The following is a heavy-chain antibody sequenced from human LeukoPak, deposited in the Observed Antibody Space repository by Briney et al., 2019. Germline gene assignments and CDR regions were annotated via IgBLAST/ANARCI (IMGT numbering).Heavy chain of an antibody. CDR1: GGSISSYY. V-gene: IGHV4-4*09. CDR2: IYTSGST. Sequence: SETLSLTCTVSGGSISSYYWSWIRQPPGKGLEWIGYIYTSGSTNYNPPLKSRVTISVDTSKNQFSLKLSSVTAADTAVYYCARHITQLAYFEYWGQGTLVTGS. J-gene: IGHJ4*02. CDR3: ARHITQLAYFEY. D-gene: IGHD3-10*01.